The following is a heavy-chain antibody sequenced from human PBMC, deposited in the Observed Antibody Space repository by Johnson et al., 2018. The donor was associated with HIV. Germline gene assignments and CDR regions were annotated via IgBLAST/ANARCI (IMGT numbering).Heavy chain of an antibody. CDR3: AKDGVLRSGTLFPDAFDI. CDR1: GFTFDDYG. CDR2: VNWNGGST. J-gene: IGHJ3*02. D-gene: IGHD1-1*01. Sequence: VQLVESGGGVVRPGGSLRLSCAASGFTFDDYGMSWVRQAPGKGLEWVSGVNWNGGSTGYADSVKGRFTISRDNAKNSLYLRMNSLRAEDTALYYCAKDGVLRSGTLFPDAFDIWGQGTMVTVSS. V-gene: IGHV3-20*04.